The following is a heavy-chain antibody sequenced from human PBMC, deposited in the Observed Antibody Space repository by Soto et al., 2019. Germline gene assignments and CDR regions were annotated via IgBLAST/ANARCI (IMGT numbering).Heavy chain of an antibody. J-gene: IGHJ6*02. V-gene: IGHV3-7*01. Sequence: EVQLVESGGGLVQPGGSLRLSCAVSGFTFGSYWMTWVRQAPGKGLEWVANIKQDGSEKYYVDSVKGRFTIARDNAKNSLYLQMNGLRVEDTAVYYCARGRGIDVWGQGTTVTVSS. CDR2: IKQDGSEK. CDR1: GFTFGSYW. CDR3: ARGRGIDV.